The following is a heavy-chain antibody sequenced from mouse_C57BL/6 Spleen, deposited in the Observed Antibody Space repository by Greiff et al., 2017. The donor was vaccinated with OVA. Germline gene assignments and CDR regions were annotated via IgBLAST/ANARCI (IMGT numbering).Heavy chain of an antibody. CDR3: ATLITTVY. J-gene: IGHJ2*01. Sequence: QVQLQQPGAELVMPGASVKLSCKASGYTFTSYWMHWVKQRPGQGLEWIGEIDPSDSYTNYNQKFKGKSTLTVDKSSSTAYMQLSSLTSEDSAVYYCATLITTVYWGQGTTLTVSS. D-gene: IGHD1-2*01. V-gene: IGHV1-69*01. CDR2: IDPSDSYT. CDR1: GYTFTSYW.